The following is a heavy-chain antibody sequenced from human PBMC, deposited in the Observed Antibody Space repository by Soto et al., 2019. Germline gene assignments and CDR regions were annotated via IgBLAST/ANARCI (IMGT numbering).Heavy chain of an antibody. CDR3: AKGRYDFWSPYYFDS. V-gene: IGHV3-9*01. Sequence: GGSLRLSCVGTGLNFDDFAMHWVRQAPGKGLEWVSGITWNSRVLAYADSVKGRFTISRDNARNSLYLQIDSLRDEDTALYYCAKGRYDFWSPYYFDSWGQGTLVTVSS. D-gene: IGHD3-3*01. J-gene: IGHJ4*02. CDR1: GLNFDDFA. CDR2: ITWNSRVL.